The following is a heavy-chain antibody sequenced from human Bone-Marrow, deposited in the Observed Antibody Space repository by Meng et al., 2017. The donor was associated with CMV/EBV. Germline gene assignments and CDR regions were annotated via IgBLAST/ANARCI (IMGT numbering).Heavy chain of an antibody. CDR3: ARGRFRHTY. CDR1: GGSISSSKW. CDR2: INHSGST. D-gene: IGHD3-3*01. J-gene: IGHJ4*02. V-gene: IGHV4-4*02. Sequence: SETLSLTCVVSGGSISSSKWWSWVRQPPGKGLEWIGEINHSGSTNYNPSLKSRLTISVDTSKNQFSLKLSSVTAADTAVYFCARGRFRHTYWGQGTLVTVSS.